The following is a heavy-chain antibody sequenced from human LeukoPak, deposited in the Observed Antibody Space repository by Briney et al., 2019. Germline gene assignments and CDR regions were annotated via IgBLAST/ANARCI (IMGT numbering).Heavy chain of an antibody. CDR1: GFTFSDYS. V-gene: IGHV3-48*04. J-gene: IGHJ4*02. CDR3: ARDSLVGSTTPVFDY. CDR2: VGISSGNT. D-gene: IGHD1-26*01. Sequence: GGSLRLSCAASGFTFSDYSMNWVRQAPGKGLEWISYVGISSGNTKYADSVKGRFTISRDNAKNSLYLQMDSLRAEDTAVYYCARDSLVGSTTPVFDYWGQGTLVTVSS.